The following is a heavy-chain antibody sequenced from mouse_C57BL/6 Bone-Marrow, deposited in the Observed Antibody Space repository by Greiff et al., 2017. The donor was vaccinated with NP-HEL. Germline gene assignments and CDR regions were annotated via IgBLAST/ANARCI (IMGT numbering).Heavy chain of an antibody. D-gene: IGHD4-1*01. CDR3: TTYNWAWAY. V-gene: IGHV14-4*01. Sequence: VQLQQSGAELVRPGASVKLSCTASGFNIKDDYMHWVKQRPEQGLEWIGWIDPENGDTEYASKFQGKATITADTSSNTAYLQLSSLTSEDTAVYYCTTYNWAWAYWGQGTLVTVSA. CDR2: IDPENGDT. CDR1: GFNIKDDY. J-gene: IGHJ3*01.